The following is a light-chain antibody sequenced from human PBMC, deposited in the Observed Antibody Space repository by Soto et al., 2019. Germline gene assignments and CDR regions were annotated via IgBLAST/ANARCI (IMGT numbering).Light chain of an antibody. CDR2: DVS. CDR1: SGDVASYNY. Sequence: QSVLTQPASVSGSPGQSITISCTGTSGDVASYNYVSWYQQHPGKAPQVLIYDVSSRPSGISSRFSGSKSGNTASLTISGLQAEDEADYYCSSYSSSSTRDVFGTGTKLTVL. J-gene: IGLJ1*01. V-gene: IGLV2-14*01. CDR3: SSYSSSSTRDV.